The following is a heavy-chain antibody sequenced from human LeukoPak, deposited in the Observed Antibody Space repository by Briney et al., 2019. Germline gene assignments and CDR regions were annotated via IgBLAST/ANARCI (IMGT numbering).Heavy chain of an antibody. CDR2: TKQDGSEK. D-gene: IGHD3-10*01. V-gene: IGHV3-7*01. Sequence: GGSLRLSCAVSGFTFRSYWMSWVRQAPGKGLEWVANTKQDGSEKYYVDSVKGRFTISRDNAKNSLYLQMNSLGAEDTAVYYCARIGGSGSYYDYWGQGTLVTVSS. CDR3: ARIGGSGSYYDY. CDR1: GFTFRSYW. J-gene: IGHJ4*02.